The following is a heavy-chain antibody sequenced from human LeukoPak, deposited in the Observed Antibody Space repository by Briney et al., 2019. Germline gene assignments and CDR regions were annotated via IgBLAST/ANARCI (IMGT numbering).Heavy chain of an antibody. CDR3: ASSEEGLGFDP. D-gene: IGHD3-16*01. CDR2: IYYSGST. V-gene: IGHV4-39*07. CDR1: GGSISSSSYY. Sequence: SETLSLTCTVSGGSISSSSYYWGWIRQPPGKGLEWIGSIYYSGSTYYNPSLKSRVTISVDTSKNQFSLKLSPVTAADTAVYYCASSEEGLGFDPWGQGTLVTVSS. J-gene: IGHJ5*02.